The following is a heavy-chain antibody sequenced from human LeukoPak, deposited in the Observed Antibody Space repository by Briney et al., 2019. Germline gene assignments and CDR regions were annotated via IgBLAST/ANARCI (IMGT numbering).Heavy chain of an antibody. CDR1: GFTFSSYA. J-gene: IGHJ5*02. CDR3: AKGSGSSGWSNWFDP. D-gene: IGHD6-19*01. Sequence: GGSLRLSCAASGFTFSSYAMSWVRQAPGKGLEGVSAISGSGGSTYYADSVKGRFTISRDNSKNTLYLQMNSLRAEDTAVYYCAKGSGSSGWSNWFDPWGQGTLVTVSS. CDR2: ISGSGGST. V-gene: IGHV3-23*01.